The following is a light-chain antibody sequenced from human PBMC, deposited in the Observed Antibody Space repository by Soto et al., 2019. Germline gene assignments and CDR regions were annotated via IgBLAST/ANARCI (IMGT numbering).Light chain of an antibody. V-gene: IGLV2-14*01. Sequence: QSVLTQPASVSGSPGQSITISCTGSSSDVGGYNYVSWYQQHPGKAPKLMIYEVSNRPSGISNRFSGSKSGNTASLTLSGLQPEDEADYYCSSYTSSSTLVFGGGTKLTVL. CDR3: SSYTSSSTLV. CDR1: SSDVGGYNY. CDR2: EVS. J-gene: IGLJ2*01.